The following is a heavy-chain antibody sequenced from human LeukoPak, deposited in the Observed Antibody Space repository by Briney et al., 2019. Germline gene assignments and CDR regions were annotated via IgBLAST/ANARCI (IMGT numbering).Heavy chain of an antibody. V-gene: IGHV3-48*01. CDR2: ISSGGSTI. D-gene: IGHD3-10*01. CDR3: ARDTYGSGNSYNAPLDY. Sequence: GSLRLSCAASGLTFRTYSMNWVRQAPGKGLEWVSYISSGGSTIYYADSVKGRFTISRDNAKNSLYLQMNSLRAEDTAMYYCARDTYGSGNSYNAPLDYWGQGTLVTVSS. CDR1: GLTFRTYS. J-gene: IGHJ4*02.